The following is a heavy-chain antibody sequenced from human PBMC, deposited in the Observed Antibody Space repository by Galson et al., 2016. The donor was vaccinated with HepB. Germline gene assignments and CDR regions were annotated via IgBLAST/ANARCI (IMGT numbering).Heavy chain of an antibody. J-gene: IGHJ6*03. CDR3: ARSPRGGYLGGLRYYYYMDV. D-gene: IGHD2-15*01. CDR1: GGTFSSYA. CDR2: IVPIFGTA. V-gene: IGHV1-69*13. Sequence: SVKVSCKASGGTFSSYAISWVRQAPRQGLEWMGGIVPIFGTANYAQRFPGRVTITADESASTAYTELGSLRSEDTAVYYCARSPRGGYLGGLRYYYYMDVWGKGTTVTVSS.